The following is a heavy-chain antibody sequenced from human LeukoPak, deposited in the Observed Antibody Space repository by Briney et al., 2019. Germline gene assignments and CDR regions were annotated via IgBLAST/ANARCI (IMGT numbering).Heavy chain of an antibody. CDR2: INHSGST. J-gene: IGHJ5*02. D-gene: IGHD2-15*01. CDR3: ARALGYCSGGSCTGGYNWFDP. Sequence: KPSETLSLTCAVYGVSFSGYYWSWIRQPPGKGLEWIGEINHSGSTNYNPSLKSRVTISVDTSMNQFSLKLSFVTTADTAVYYCARALGYCSGGSCTGGYNWFDPWGQGTLVTVPS. CDR1: GVSFSGYY. V-gene: IGHV4-34*01.